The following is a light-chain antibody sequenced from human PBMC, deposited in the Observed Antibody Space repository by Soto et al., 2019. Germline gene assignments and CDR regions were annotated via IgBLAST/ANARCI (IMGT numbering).Light chain of an antibody. CDR2: GAF. J-gene: IGKJ1*01. Sequence: LSQSPCTLSLSTGERATLSCRASQSVSSSYLAWYQHKPGQTPRHPIYGAFTRAPGIPGRFGGSGPGREFTLTINSLQSEDFAVYYCHQYNNWPSWTFGQGTNV. CDR1: QSVSSSY. CDR3: HQYNNWPSWT. V-gene: IGKV3-15*01.